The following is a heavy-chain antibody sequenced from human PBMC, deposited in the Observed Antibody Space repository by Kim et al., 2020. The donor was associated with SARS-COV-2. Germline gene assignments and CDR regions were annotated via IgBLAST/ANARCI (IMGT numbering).Heavy chain of an antibody. V-gene: IGHV5-51*01. J-gene: IGHJ3*02. D-gene: IGHD4-17*01. CDR1: GYSFTSYW. CDR2: IYPGDSDT. Sequence: GESLKISCKGSGYSFTSYWIGWVRQMPGKGLEWMGIIYPGDSDTRYSPSFQGQVTISADKSISTAYLQWSSLKASDTAMCYCARQRPPFTTVAADDAFDIWGQGTMVTVSS. CDR3: ARQRPPFTTVAADDAFDI.